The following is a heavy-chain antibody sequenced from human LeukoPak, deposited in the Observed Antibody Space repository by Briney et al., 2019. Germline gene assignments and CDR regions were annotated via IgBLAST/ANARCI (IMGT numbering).Heavy chain of an antibody. CDR2: IYYSGST. D-gene: IGHD6-19*01. CDR1: GGSISSYY. Sequence: SETLSLTCTVSGGSISSYYWSWIRQPPGKGLEWIGYIYYSGSTNYNPSLKSRVTISVDTSKNQFSLKLSSVTAADTAVYYCARQSSGRRREGWPVAAFDIWGQGTMVTVSS. CDR3: ARQSSGRRREGWPVAAFDI. J-gene: IGHJ3*02. V-gene: IGHV4-59*01.